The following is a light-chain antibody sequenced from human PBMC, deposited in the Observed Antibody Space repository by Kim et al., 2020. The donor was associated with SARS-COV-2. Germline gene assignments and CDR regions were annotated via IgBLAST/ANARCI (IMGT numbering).Light chain of an antibody. CDR2: AAS. CDR3: QQTYTSPYS. Sequence: ASVGDTVNLTCRASQTITNYLNWYQHKVGRAPNLLIFAASTLHSGVPTRFSGSGSGTDFSLTISGLQAQDFATYYCQQTYTSPYSFGQGTKVNIK. J-gene: IGKJ2*03. V-gene: IGKV1-39*01. CDR1: QTITNY.